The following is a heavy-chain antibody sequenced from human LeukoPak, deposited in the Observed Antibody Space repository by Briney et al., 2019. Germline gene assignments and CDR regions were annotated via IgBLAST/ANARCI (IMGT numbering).Heavy chain of an antibody. D-gene: IGHD1-26*01. CDR3: ARDRSGSYGAFDY. CDR1: GYSFTGHF. J-gene: IGHJ4*02. CDR2: INPNSGTT. Sequence: ASVKVSCKASGYSFTGHFINWVRQAPGQGLEWMGWINPNSGTTNYAQKFRGRVTMTRDTSISTADMDLSRLTSDDTAVYYCARDRSGSYGAFDYWGQGTLVTVSS. V-gene: IGHV1-2*02.